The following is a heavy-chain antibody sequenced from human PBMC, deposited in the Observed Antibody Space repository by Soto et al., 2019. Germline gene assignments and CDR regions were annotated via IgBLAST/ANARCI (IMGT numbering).Heavy chain of an antibody. Sequence: PGGALRLSCAASGFTFRNYGMHWVRQPPGKGLDWVAAFSYDGSNKYYADSVKGRFTISRDNSKNTLYLQLNSLRTADTAVYYCTKEPLAIITIGGYFDYWGQVPLVTVSS. J-gene: IGHJ4*02. CDR2: FSYDGSNK. V-gene: IGHV3-30*18. D-gene: IGHD1-1*01. CDR3: TKEPLAIITIGGYFDY. CDR1: GFTFRNYG.